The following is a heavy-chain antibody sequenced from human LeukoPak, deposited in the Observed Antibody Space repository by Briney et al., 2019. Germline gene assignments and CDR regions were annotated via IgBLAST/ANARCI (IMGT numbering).Heavy chain of an antibody. V-gene: IGHV1-3*01. J-gene: IGHJ4*02. D-gene: IGHD3-9*01. CDR3: ARASYFDWLLTPMYYFDY. Sequence: ASVKVSCKASGYTFTSYAMHWVRQAPGQRLEWIGWINASNGNTKYSQKFQGRVTITRDTYASTAYMELSSLRSEDTAVYYCARASYFDWLLTPMYYFDYWGQGTLVTVSS. CDR2: INASNGNT. CDR1: GYTFTSYA.